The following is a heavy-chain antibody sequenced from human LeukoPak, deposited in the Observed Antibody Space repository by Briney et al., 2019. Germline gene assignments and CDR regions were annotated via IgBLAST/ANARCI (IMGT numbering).Heavy chain of an antibody. CDR2: TYYRSKLYN. V-gene: IGHV6-1*01. CDR3: ARGDLMEDHLLDY. Sequence: SQTLSLTCAISGDSVSSNSAAWNWIRQSPSRGLEWLGRTYYRSKLYNDYAVSVKSRITINPDTSKNQFSLPLNSVTPEDTAVYYCARGDLMEDHLLDYWGQGTWSQSPQ. CDR1: GDSVSSNSAA. D-gene: IGHD1-1*01. J-gene: IGHJ4*02.